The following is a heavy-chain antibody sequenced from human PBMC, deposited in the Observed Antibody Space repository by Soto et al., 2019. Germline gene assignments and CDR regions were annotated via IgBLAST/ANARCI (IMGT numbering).Heavy chain of an antibody. D-gene: IGHD2-21*01. V-gene: IGHV4-30-2*01. CDR1: GGSISSGRYS. CDR3: ARGPPLLW. Sequence: QLQLQESGLGLVKPSQTLSLTCAVSGGSISSGRYSWSWIRQPPGKGLECIGYIYHSGSTYYNPSLKSRVTISVDRSKNQFSLKLSSVTAANTAVYYCARGPPLLWWSQGTLVTVSS. CDR2: IYHSGST. J-gene: IGHJ4*02.